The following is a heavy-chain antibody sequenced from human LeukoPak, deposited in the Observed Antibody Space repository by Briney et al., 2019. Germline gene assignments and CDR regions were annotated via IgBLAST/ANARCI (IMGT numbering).Heavy chain of an antibody. J-gene: IGHJ4*02. CDR3: AKEDRYSSGSPFDY. CDR1: GFTFSSYG. CDR2: ITGSGGST. V-gene: IGHV3-23*01. D-gene: IGHD6-19*01. Sequence: GGSLRLSCAASGFTFSSYGMSWFRQAPGKGLEWLSAITGSGGSTYYADSVQGRFTISRDNSKNTLYLQMSSLRVEDTAVYYCAKEDRYSSGSPFDYWGQGTLVTVSS.